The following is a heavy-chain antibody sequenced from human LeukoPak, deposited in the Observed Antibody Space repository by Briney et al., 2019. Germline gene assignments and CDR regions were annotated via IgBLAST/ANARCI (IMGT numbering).Heavy chain of an antibody. J-gene: IGHJ5*02. CDR3: ASSTVTTMPPLHNWFDP. CDR1: GGTFSTYA. Sequence: SVKVSCKASGGTFSTYAIYWLRQAPGQGLEWMGGIIPIFGTANYAQKFQGRVTITADESTSTAYMELSSLRSEDTAVYYCASSTVTTMPPLHNWFDPWGQGTLVTVSS. CDR2: IIPIFGTA. V-gene: IGHV1-69*13. D-gene: IGHD4-17*01.